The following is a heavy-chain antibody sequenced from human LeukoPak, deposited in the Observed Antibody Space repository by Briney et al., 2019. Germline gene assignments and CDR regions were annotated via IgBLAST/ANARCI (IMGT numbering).Heavy chain of an antibody. CDR2: ITSGSSHI. D-gene: IGHD3-10*02. Sequence: GGSLRLSCAASGFTFSSYNMNWVRQTPGQGLEWVSSITSGSSHIYYADSVKGRFTISRDNAKNSLYLQMNSLRAEDTAVYYCAELGITMIGGVWGKGTTVTISS. CDR3: AELGITMIGGV. V-gene: IGHV3-21*01. CDR1: GFTFSSYN. J-gene: IGHJ6*04.